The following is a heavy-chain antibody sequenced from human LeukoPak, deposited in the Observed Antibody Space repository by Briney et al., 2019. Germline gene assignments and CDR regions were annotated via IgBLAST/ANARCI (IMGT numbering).Heavy chain of an antibody. V-gene: IGHV1-2*02. Sequence: ASVKVSCKASGYTFTDYYMHWVRQAPGQGLEWMGWINSNSGDTNYAQKFQGRVTMTRDTSISTAYMELSRLRSDDTAVYYCARDGAFDIWGQGTMVTVSS. CDR2: INSNSGDT. J-gene: IGHJ3*02. CDR3: ARDGAFDI. CDR1: GYTFTDYY.